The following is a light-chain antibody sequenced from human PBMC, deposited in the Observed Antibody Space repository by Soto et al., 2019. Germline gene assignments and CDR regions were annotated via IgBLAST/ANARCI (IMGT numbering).Light chain of an antibody. CDR2: KDS. CDR1: TLSKQY. Sequence: SYELTQPSSVSVSPGQTARITCSGDTLSKQYAYWYQQKPGQAPVLVIYKDSERPSGIPARFSGSRSGTAVTLTIRGVQAEDDGDYYCQSADSSGTVVFGGGTQLTVL. V-gene: IGLV3-25*03. J-gene: IGLJ2*01. CDR3: QSADSSGTVV.